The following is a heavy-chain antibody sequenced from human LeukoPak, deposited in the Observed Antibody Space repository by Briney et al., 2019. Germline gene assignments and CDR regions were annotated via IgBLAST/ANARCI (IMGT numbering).Heavy chain of an antibody. CDR2: IYYSGNT. CDR1: NGSVRSTDYY. J-gene: IGHJ4*02. Sequence: PSETLSLTRAVSNGSVRSTDYYWSWVRQPPGKGLEWIGYIYYSGNTYYNPSLKSRLTMSVDTSKNQFSLKLSSVTAADTAVYYCARRETGTKEIDYWGQGTLVTVSS. CDR3: ARRETGTKEIDY. D-gene: IGHD1-1*01. V-gene: IGHV4-30-4*01.